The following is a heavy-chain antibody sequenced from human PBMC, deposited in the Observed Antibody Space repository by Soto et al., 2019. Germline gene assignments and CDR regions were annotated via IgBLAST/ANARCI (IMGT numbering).Heavy chain of an antibody. Sequence: QVQLVQSGAEVKKPGASVKVSCKASGYTFTSYGISWVRQAPGQGLEWMGWISAYNGNTNYAQKLQGRVTMTTDTYTSNAYMVLRSLRSDDTAVKYCARGNAREVTKYWGQGTLVTVSS. CDR1: GYTFTSYG. CDR3: ARGNAREVTKY. V-gene: IGHV1-18*01. CDR2: ISAYNGNT. J-gene: IGHJ4*02. D-gene: IGHD3-10*01.